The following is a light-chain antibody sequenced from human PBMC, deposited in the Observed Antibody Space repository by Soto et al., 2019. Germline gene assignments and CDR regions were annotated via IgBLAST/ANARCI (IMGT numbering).Light chain of an antibody. J-gene: IGKJ3*01. V-gene: IGKV1-9*01. CDR2: AAS. CDR3: QQVNSYPLT. Sequence: DIQLTQSPSFLSASVGDRVTITCRASQGISSYLAWYQQKPGKAPNVLIYAASTLQSGVPSRFSGSGSGTDFTLTISSLEPEDFATYYCQQVNSYPLTFGPGTKVDIK. CDR1: QGISSY.